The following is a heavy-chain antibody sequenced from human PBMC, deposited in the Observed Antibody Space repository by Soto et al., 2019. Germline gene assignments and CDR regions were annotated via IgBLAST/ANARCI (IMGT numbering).Heavy chain of an antibody. Sequence: ASVKVSCKASGYTFIRFGINWVRQAPGQRLEWMGWINAGNGNTKYSQKFQGRVTITRDTSASTAYMELSSLRSEDTAVYYCAREWNNWNYLAWFDPWGQGTLVTVSS. J-gene: IGHJ5*02. CDR3: AREWNNWNYLAWFDP. D-gene: IGHD1-7*01. CDR1: GYTFIRFG. V-gene: IGHV1-3*01. CDR2: INAGNGNT.